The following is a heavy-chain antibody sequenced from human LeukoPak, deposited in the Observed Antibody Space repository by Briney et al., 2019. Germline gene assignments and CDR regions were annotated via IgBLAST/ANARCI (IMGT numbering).Heavy chain of an antibody. Sequence: PGGSLRLSCAASGFTFSGSAMHWVRQASGKGLEWVGRIRSKANSYATAYAASVKGRFTISRDDSKNTAYLQMNSLKTEDTAVYYCARGGFWSGYSNHFDYWGQGTLVTVSS. CDR3: ARGGFWSGYSNHFDY. CDR2: IRSKANSYAT. CDR1: GFTFSGSA. J-gene: IGHJ4*02. D-gene: IGHD3-3*01. V-gene: IGHV3-73*01.